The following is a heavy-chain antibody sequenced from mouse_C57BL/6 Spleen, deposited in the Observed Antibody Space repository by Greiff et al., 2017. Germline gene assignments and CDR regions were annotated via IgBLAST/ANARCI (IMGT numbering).Heavy chain of an antibody. CDR1: GYTFTSYW. CDR2: IDPSDSYT. V-gene: IGHV1-69*01. CDR3: AILYDYAADWYFDV. D-gene: IGHD2-4*01. J-gene: IGHJ1*03. Sequence: QVQLQQPGAELVMPGASVKLSCKASGYTFTSYWMHWVKQRPGQGLEWIGEIDPSDSYTNYNQKFKGKSTLTVDNSSSTAYMQLSSLTSEDSAVYYCAILYDYAADWYFDVWGTGTTVTVSS.